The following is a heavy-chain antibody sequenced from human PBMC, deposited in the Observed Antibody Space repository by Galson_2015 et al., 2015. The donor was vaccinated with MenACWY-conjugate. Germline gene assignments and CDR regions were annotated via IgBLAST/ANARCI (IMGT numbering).Heavy chain of an antibody. CDR3: ARMHIVLDATDAFDI. D-gene: IGHD3-22*01. J-gene: IGHJ3*02. Sequence: PALAKPTQTLTLTCTFSGFSLSTYEMCIYWVRQPPGKALEWLARIDLRDNKYYTTSLKTRLTISKDTSTNQVVLTMTNVDPVDTATYYCARMHIVLDATDAFDIWGQGTMVTVSS. V-gene: IGHV2-70*11. CDR1: GFSLSTYEMC. CDR2: IDLRDNK.